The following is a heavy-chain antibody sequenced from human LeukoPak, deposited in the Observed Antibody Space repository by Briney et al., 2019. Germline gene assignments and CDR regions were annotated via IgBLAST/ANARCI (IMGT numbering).Heavy chain of an antibody. CDR2: ISGSGSNT. D-gene: IGHD3-10*01. CDR1: GFIFSSYA. CDR3: AKDGGYYGSGSYYNQYYFDF. J-gene: IGHJ4*02. V-gene: IGHV3-23*01. Sequence: GGSLRLSCAASGFIFSSYAMSWVRQTPGKGLEWVSGISGSGSNTYYADFVKGRFTISRDNSKTMLYLRLNSLRAEDTAIYYCAKDGGYYGSGSYYNQYYFDFWGQGTLVTVSS.